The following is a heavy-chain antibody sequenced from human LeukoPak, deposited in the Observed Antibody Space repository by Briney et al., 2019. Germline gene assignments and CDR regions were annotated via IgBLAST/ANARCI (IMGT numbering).Heavy chain of an antibody. CDR2: IKQDGSEK. V-gene: IGHV3-7*03. CDR3: ARWRFGELSYFDY. J-gene: IGHJ4*02. CDR1: GFTFSSYW. D-gene: IGHD3-10*01. Sequence: GGSLRHSCAASGFTFSSYWMSWVRQTPGKGLEWVANIKQDGSEKYYVDSVKGRFTISRDNAKNSLYLQMNSLRAEDTAVYYCARWRFGELSYFDYWGQGTLVTVSS.